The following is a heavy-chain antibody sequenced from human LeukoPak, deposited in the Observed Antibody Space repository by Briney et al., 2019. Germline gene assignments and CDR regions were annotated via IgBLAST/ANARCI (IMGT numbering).Heavy chain of an antibody. V-gene: IGHV3-72*01. CDR1: GFTFSDHY. CDR3: ARVLYYYDSSGYLDP. D-gene: IGHD3-22*01. Sequence: PGGSLRLSCAASGFTFSDHYMDWARQAPGKGLEWVGRTRNKANSYTTEYAASVKGRFTISRDDSKNSLYLQMNSLKTEDTAVYYCARVLYYYDSSGYLDPWGQGTLVTVSS. J-gene: IGHJ5*02. CDR2: TRNKANSYTT.